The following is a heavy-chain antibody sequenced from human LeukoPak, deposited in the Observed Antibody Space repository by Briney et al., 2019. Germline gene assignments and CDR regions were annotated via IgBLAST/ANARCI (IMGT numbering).Heavy chain of an antibody. Sequence: GGSLRLSCAASGFTFSSYAMHWVRQAPGKGLEWVAVISYDGSNKYYADSVKGRFTISRDNSKNTLYLQMNSLRAEDTAVYYCARMYSSGGIYYYGMDVWGQGTTVTVSS. CDR1: GFTFSSYA. D-gene: IGHD6-19*01. CDR2: ISYDGSNK. J-gene: IGHJ6*02. V-gene: IGHV3-30-3*01. CDR3: ARMYSSGGIYYYGMDV.